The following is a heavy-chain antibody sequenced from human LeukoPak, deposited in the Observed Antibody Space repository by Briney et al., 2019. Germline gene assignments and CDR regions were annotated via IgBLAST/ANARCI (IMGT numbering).Heavy chain of an antibody. D-gene: IGHD3-10*01. CDR3: ARDAGAVLGPFDY. V-gene: IGHV3-21*01. CDR2: ISSSSSYI. Sequence: GGSLRPSRAPSGFAPTSYSMNWVRQAPGKGLEWVSSISSSSSYIYYADSVKGRFTISRDNAKNSLYLQMNSLRAEDTAVYYCARDAGAVLGPFDYWGQGTLVTVSS. J-gene: IGHJ4*02. CDR1: GFAPTSYS.